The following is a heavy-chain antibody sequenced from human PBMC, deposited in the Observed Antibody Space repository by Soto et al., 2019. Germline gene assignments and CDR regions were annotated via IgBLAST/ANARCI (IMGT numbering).Heavy chain of an antibody. V-gene: IGHV4-30-4*01. D-gene: IGHD3-10*01. CDR3: ARGESGYGSGSYFGQFDY. Sequence: SETLSLTCTVSGGSISSGDYYWSWIRQPPGKGLEWIGYIYYSGSTYYNPSLKSRVTISVDTSKNQFSLKLSSVTAADAAVYYCARGESGYGSGSYFGQFDYWGQGTLVTVSS. CDR1: GGSISSGDYY. J-gene: IGHJ4*02. CDR2: IYYSGST.